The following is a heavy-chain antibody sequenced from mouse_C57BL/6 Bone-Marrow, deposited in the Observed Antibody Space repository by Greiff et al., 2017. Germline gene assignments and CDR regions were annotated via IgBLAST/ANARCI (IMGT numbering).Heavy chain of an antibody. CDR3: ARERMITTVVAPFDY. CDR1: GYTFTSYW. J-gene: IGHJ2*01. V-gene: IGHV1-64*01. CDR2: IHPNSGST. D-gene: IGHD1-1*01. Sequence: QVQLQQPGAELVKPGASVKLSCKASGYTFTSYWMHWVKQRPGQGLEWIGMIHPNSGSTNYNEKFKSKATLTVDKSSSTAYMQLSSLTSEDSAVYYCARERMITTVVAPFDYWGQGTTLTVSS.